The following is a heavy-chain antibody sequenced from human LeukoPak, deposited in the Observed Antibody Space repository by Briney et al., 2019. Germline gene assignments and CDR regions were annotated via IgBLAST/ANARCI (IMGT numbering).Heavy chain of an antibody. CDR1: GFTFSSYW. Sequence: GGSLRLSCAASGFTFSSYWMSWVRQAPGKGLEWVANIKQDGSEKYYVDSVKGRFTISRDNAKNSLYLQMNSLRAEDTAVYYCAREPEYSSGWYTGLPDYWGQGTLVTVSS. CDR2: IKQDGSEK. V-gene: IGHV3-7*01. D-gene: IGHD6-19*01. J-gene: IGHJ4*02. CDR3: AREPEYSSGWYTGLPDY.